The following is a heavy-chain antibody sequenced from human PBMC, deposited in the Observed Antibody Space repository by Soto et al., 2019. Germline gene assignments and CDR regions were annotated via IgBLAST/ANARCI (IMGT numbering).Heavy chain of an antibody. D-gene: IGHD6-13*01. CDR1: GYIFTDYY. V-gene: IGHV1-2*02. Sequence: QVQVVQSGAEVKKPGASVKVSCKASGYIFTDYYIHWVRQAPGQGPEWMGWINPNSGGTKYAQRFQGRVTMTSDTSISTADMELSRLRSDDTAVYFCARAGVAAAGSGEYGMDVWGQGTTVTVSS. CDR3: ARAGVAAAGSGEYGMDV. CDR2: INPNSGGT. J-gene: IGHJ6*02.